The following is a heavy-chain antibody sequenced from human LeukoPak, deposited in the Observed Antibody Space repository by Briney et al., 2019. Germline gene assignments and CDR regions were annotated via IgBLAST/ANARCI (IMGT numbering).Heavy chain of an antibody. CDR1: GFTIRNYP. CDR3: ASTSDYGDFHDAFHI. V-gene: IGHV3-30*09. J-gene: IGHJ3*02. Sequence: PGVSLRLSCAASGFTIRNYPMHWVRQAPGKGLEWVAVISYNDGSNKYYADSVKGRFAISRDNSKNTLYLQMNSLRAEDTAVYYCASTSDYGDFHDAFHIWGQGTMVTVSS. D-gene: IGHD4-17*01. CDR2: ISYNDGSNK.